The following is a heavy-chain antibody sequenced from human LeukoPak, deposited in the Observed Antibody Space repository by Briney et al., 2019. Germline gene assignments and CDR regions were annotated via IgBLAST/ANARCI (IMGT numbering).Heavy chain of an antibody. CDR3: ARNSGSIYPFDY. V-gene: IGHV1-46*01. D-gene: IGHD3-22*01. CDR2: INPSGGST. Sequence: ASVKVSCKASGYTFTSYYTHWVRQAPGQGLEWMGIINPSGGSTSYAQKFQGRVTMTRDTSTSTVYMELSSLRSEDTAVYYCARNSGSIYPFDYWGQGTLVTVSS. J-gene: IGHJ4*02. CDR1: GYTFTSYY.